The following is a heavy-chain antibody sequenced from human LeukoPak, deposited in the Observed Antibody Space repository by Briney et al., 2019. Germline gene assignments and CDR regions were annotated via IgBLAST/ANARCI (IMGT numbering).Heavy chain of an antibody. J-gene: IGHJ5*02. CDR3: ARETSYRFDP. CDR1: GFTFSSYW. CDR2: IKSYGSGT. Sequence: GGSLRLSCAASGFTFSSYWMKWVRQAPGKGLVWVSSIKSYGSGTTYADSVKGRFTISRDNAKNTLYLQMNSLGDEDTAVYYCARETSYRFDPWGQGTLVIVSS. D-gene: IGHD3-16*01. V-gene: IGHV3-74*01.